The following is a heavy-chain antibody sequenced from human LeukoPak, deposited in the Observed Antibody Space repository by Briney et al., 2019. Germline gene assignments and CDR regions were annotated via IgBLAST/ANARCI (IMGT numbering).Heavy chain of an antibody. Sequence: PGGSLRLSCVASGFTFSNYAMSWVRQAPGKGLEWVSGISGSGGNTYYADSVKGRFTISRDNSKNTLYLQMNSLRAEDTAVYYCARDAVGNLDYWGQGTLVTVSS. V-gene: IGHV3-23*01. D-gene: IGHD4-23*01. J-gene: IGHJ4*02. CDR2: ISGSGGNT. CDR1: GFTFSNYA. CDR3: ARDAVGNLDY.